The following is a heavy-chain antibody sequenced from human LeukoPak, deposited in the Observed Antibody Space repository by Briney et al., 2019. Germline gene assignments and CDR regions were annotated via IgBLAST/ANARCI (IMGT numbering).Heavy chain of an antibody. D-gene: IGHD6-13*01. CDR1: GFTFSDFW. CDR2: IRQDGSEK. J-gene: IGHJ4*01. CDR3: TRDGTAPGLYFDL. Sequence: GGSLRLSCAVSGFTFSDFWMNWVCQAPGKGLEWVASIRQDGSEKTYVDSVKGRFTISRDNTKNSLFLQMNSLRAEDTAVYYCTRDGTAPGLYFDLWGQGTLVTVSS. V-gene: IGHV3-7*01.